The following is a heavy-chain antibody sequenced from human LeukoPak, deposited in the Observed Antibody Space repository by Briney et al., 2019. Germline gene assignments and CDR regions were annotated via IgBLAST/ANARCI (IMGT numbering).Heavy chain of an antibody. Sequence: SETLSLTCTVSGGSISSYYWSWIRQPAGKGLEWIGRIYTSGSTNYNPSLKSRVTMSVDTSKNQFSLKLNSVTAADTAVYYCARDFAASSWYGMDAWGQGTTVTVSS. V-gene: IGHV4-4*07. D-gene: IGHD6-13*01. CDR3: ARDFAASSWYGMDA. CDR2: IYTSGST. CDR1: GGSISSYY. J-gene: IGHJ6*02.